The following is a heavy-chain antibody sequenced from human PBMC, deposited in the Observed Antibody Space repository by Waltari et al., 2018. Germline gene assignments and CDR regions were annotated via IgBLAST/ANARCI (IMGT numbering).Heavy chain of an antibody. J-gene: IGHJ1*01. Sequence: QVQLVQSGAEVKKPGSSVKVSCKASGGTFSSYTISWVRQAPGQGLEWMGMNIPCLWLANTAQKFQGRVTITAGKSTSTAYRALSMLRSEVTAVSSCARAGGGSICYYYGEYFQHWGQGTLVTVSS. D-gene: IGHD3-22*01. CDR2: NIPCLWLA. CDR3: ARAGGGSICYYYGEYFQH. CDR1: GGTFSSYT. V-gene: IGHV1-69*02.